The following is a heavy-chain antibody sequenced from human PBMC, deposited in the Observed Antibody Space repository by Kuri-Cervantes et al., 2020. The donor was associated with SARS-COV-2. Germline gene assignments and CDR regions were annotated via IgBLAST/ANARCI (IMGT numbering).Heavy chain of an antibody. CDR2: INHSGST. CDR3: ASGALGSYPYYYYYMDV. Sequence: SETLSLTCTVSGGSISSHYWSWIRQPPGKGLEWIGEINHSGSTNYNPSLKSRVTISVDTSKNQFSLKLSSVTAADTAVYYCASGALGSYPYYYYYMDVWGKGTTVTVSS. J-gene: IGHJ6*03. CDR1: GGSISSHY. D-gene: IGHD2-15*01. V-gene: IGHV4-59*08.